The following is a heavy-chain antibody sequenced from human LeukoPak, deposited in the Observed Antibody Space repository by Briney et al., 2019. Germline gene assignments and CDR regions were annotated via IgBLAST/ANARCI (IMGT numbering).Heavy chain of an antibody. CDR2: IWYDGSNK. J-gene: IGHJ4*02. CDR3: AREEVGAPGDY. Sequence: GRSLRLSCAASGFTFSSYGMHWVRQAPGKGLEWVAVIWYDGSNKYYADSVKGRFTISRDNSKNTLYLQMNSLRAEDTAVYYCAREEVGAPGDYWGQGTPVTVSS. V-gene: IGHV3-33*01. D-gene: IGHD1-26*01. CDR1: GFTFSSYG.